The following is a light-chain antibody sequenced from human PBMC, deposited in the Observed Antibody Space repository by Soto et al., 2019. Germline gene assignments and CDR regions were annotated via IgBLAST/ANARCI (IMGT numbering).Light chain of an antibody. CDR2: DDS. CDR1: QNIINW. Sequence: DIQMTQSPSTLSASVGDGVTITCRASQNIINWLAWYQQKPGKAPQLLIYDDSSLKSGVPSRFSGSGSGTEFTITISSLQPDDFENYYRQQYNSYWTFGQGTKVEIK. J-gene: IGKJ1*01. CDR3: QQYNSYWT. V-gene: IGKV1-5*01.